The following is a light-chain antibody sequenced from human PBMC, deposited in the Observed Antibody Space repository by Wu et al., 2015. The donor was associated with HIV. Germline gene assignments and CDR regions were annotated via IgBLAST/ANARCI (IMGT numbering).Light chain of an antibody. CDR1: RSVSSA. CDR2: DAS. V-gene: IGKV3-11*01. Sequence: EIVLTQSPVALSISPGDRATLSCRASRSVSSAVAWYQHKPGQAPRLLIYDASTRATGIPARFTGGGSGTDYSLTISSLEPEDFAVYYCQQHANWPLTFGQGTRLEIK. CDR3: QQHANWPLT. J-gene: IGKJ5*01.